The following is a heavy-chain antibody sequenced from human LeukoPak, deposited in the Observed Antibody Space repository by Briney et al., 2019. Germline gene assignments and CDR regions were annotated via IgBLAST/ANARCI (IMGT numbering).Heavy chain of an antibody. J-gene: IGHJ3*02. CDR2: INPSGGST. D-gene: IGHD3-22*01. CDR1: GYTFTSYY. CDR3: ARGSSSSGYPPGAFDI. Sequence: GASVKVSCKASGYTFTSYYMHWVRQAPGQGLEWMGIINPSGGSTSYAQKFQGRVTMTRDMSTSTVYMELSSLRSEDTAVYYCARGSSSSGYPPGAFDIWGQGTMVTVSS. V-gene: IGHV1-46*01.